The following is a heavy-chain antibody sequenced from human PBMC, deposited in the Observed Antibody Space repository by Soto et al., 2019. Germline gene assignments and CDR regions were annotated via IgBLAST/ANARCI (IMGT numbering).Heavy chain of an antibody. J-gene: IGHJ5*02. CDR2: IIPIFGTA. D-gene: IGHD3-3*01. CDR1: GGTFSSYA. V-gene: IGHV1-69*13. Sequence: ASVKVSCKASGGTFSSYAISWVRQAPGQGLEWMGGIIPIFGTANYAQKFQGRVTITADESTSTAYMELSSLRSEDTAVYYCARSQGERFLERLGPWGFDTWGQGTLVTVSS. CDR3: ARSQGERFLERLGPWGFDT.